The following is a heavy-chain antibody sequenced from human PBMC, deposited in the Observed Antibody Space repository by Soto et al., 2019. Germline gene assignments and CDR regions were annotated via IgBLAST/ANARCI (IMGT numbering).Heavy chain of an antibody. Sequence: QVQLVQSGAEVKKPGSSVKVSCKASGGTFSSYAISWVRQAPGQGLEWMGGIIPIFGTANYAQKFQGRVTITADESTNTAYMVLSSLRSEDTAVYYCARGRSSSWHKGYNWFDPWGQGTLVTVSS. D-gene: IGHD6-13*01. CDR2: IIPIFGTA. CDR1: GGTFSSYA. J-gene: IGHJ5*02. CDR3: ARGRSSSWHKGYNWFDP. V-gene: IGHV1-69*01.